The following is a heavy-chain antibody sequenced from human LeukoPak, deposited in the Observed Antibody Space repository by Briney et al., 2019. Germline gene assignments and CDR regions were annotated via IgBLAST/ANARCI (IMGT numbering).Heavy chain of an antibody. CDR3: ARGKVAGTIRRGHWFDP. V-gene: IGHV4-34*01. Sequence: SETLSLTCAVYGGSFSGYYWSWIRQPPGEGLEWIGEINHSGSTNYNPSLKSRVTISVDTSKNQFSLKLSSVTAADTAVYYCARGKVAGTIRRGHWFDPWGQGTLVTVSS. CDR1: GGSFSGYY. CDR2: INHSGST. D-gene: IGHD6-19*01. J-gene: IGHJ5*02.